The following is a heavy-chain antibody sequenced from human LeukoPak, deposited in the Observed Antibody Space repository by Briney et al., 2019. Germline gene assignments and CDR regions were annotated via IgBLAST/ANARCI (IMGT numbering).Heavy chain of an antibody. V-gene: IGHV3-48*01. Sequence: GGSLRLSCVGSGFTFSDHYMDWVRQAPGKGLEWVSYISSSSSTIYYADSVKGRFTISRDNAKNSLYLQMNSLRAEDTAVYYCARRQRVHRLWVYYYYYMDVWGKGTTVTVSS. J-gene: IGHJ6*03. CDR2: ISSSSSTI. D-gene: IGHD3-10*01. CDR3: ARRQRVHRLWVYYYYYMDV. CDR1: GFTFSDHY.